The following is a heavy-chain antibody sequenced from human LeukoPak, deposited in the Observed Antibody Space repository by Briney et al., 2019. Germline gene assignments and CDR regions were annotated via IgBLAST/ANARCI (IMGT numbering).Heavy chain of an antibody. Sequence: GRSLRLSCAASGFTFSSYSMNWVRQAPGKGLQWVSYISPGSSTIYYADSVKDRFTISRDNAKNSLYLQMNSLRDEDTAVYYCASPLSWGQGTLVTVSS. CDR3: ASPLS. CDR1: GFTFSSYS. CDR2: ISPGSSTI. V-gene: IGHV3-48*02. J-gene: IGHJ4*02.